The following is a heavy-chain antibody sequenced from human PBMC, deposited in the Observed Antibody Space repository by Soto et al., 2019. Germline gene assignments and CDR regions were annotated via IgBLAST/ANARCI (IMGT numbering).Heavy chain of an antibody. Sequence: QVQLQGAGPGLVKPSDTLSLTCAVSGYSISSSNWWGWIRRPPGKGLEWIGYIYYSGTTYYNPSLKSRVTMSVDTSKNQFSLKLTSVTAVDTAVYYCARREIQGPIDYWGQGTLVTVSS. J-gene: IGHJ4*02. D-gene: IGHD1-26*01. CDR1: GYSISSSNW. V-gene: IGHV4-28*01. CDR2: IYYSGTT. CDR3: ARREIQGPIDY.